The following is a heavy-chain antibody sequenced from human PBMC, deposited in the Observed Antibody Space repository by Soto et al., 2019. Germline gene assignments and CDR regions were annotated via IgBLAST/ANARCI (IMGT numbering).Heavy chain of an antibody. CDR1: GGSISSGGYS. CDR2: IYHSGST. J-gene: IGHJ6*02. CDR3: ARGVYYYYYYGMDV. Sequence: SETLSLTCAVSGGSISSGGYSWSWIRQPPGKGLEWIGYIYHSGSTYYNPSLKSRVTISVDRSKNQFSLKLSSVTAADTAVYYCARGVYYYYYYGMDVWGQGTTVTVSS. V-gene: IGHV4-30-2*01.